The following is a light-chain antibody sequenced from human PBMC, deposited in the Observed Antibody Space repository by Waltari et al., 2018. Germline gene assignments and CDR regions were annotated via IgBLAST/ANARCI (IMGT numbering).Light chain of an antibody. V-gene: IGKV1-9*01. CDR2: ATS. CDR1: QGRSNY. CDR3: QQLNSYSLIT. J-gene: IGKJ5*01. Sequence: DIQLTQSPSLLSASVGDRVTITCRASQGRSNYLAWYQQKPGRAPKLLISATSTLQSVVPSRFSGSGSGTEFTLTISDLQPEDFTTYYCQQLNSYSLITFGQGTRLEIK.